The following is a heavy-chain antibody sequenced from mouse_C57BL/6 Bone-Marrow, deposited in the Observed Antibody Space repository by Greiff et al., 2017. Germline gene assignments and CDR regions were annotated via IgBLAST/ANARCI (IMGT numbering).Heavy chain of an antibody. V-gene: IGHV14-3*01. CDR2: IDPANGNT. Sequence: VQLKESVAELVRPGASVKLSCTASGFNIKNTYMHWVKQRPEQGLEWIGRIDPANGNTKYAPKFQGKATITADNSSNTAYLQLSSLTSEDTAIYYCARRDYYGSIPYYFDYWGQGTTLTVSS. CDR3: ARRDYYGSIPYYFDY. CDR1: GFNIKNTY. D-gene: IGHD1-1*01. J-gene: IGHJ2*01.